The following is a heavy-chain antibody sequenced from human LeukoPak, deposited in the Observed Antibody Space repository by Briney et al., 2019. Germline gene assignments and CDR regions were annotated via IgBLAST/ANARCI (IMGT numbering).Heavy chain of an antibody. D-gene: IGHD3-22*01. V-gene: IGHV3-48*01. CDR2: ISGSSSTI. CDR1: GFILSSYS. Sequence: GGSLRLSCAAPGFILSSYSMNWVRQAPGKRLEWVSYISGSSSTIYYADSVKGRFTISRDNAKNSLYLQMNSLRAEDTAVYYCARDLGYYYDSSDPGGFDIWGQGTMVTVSS. J-gene: IGHJ3*02. CDR3: ARDLGYYYDSSDPGGFDI.